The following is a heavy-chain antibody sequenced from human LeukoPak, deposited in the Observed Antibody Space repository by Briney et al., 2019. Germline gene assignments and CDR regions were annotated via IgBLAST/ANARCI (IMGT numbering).Heavy chain of an antibody. CDR3: ARRYYDFWSGHFQEGAFDI. J-gene: IGHJ3*02. CDR2: INRNGGST. V-gene: IGHV3-20*04. D-gene: IGHD3-3*01. Sequence: GGSLRLSCAASGFTFDDYGMSWVRQAPGKGLEWVSGINRNGGSTGYADSVKGRFTISRDNAKNSLYLQMNSLRAEDTALYYCARRYYDFWSGHFQEGAFDIWGQGTMVTVSS. CDR1: GFTFDDYG.